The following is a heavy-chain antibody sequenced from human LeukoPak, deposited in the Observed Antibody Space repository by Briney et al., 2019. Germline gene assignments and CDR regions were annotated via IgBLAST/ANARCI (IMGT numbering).Heavy chain of an antibody. Sequence: GGSLRLSCAASGFTFGDYAMHWVRQAPGKGLEWVSGISWNSDNIGYVDSVKGRFTISRDNAKNSLYLQMNSLRVEDMALYYCAKDRHYGSGSYSPTYFDSWGQGTLVTVSS. CDR3: AKDRHYGSGSYSPTYFDS. CDR1: GFTFGDYA. J-gene: IGHJ4*02. V-gene: IGHV3-9*03. CDR2: ISWNSDNI. D-gene: IGHD3-10*01.